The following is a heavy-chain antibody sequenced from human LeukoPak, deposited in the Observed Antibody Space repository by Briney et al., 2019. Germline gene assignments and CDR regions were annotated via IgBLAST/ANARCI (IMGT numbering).Heavy chain of an antibody. CDR1: GFTFSSFG. J-gene: IGHJ4*02. CDR2: ISYDGSNK. Sequence: PGRSLRLSCAASGFTFSSFGMRWVRQAPGKGLDWVAVISYDGSNKYYADSVRGRFTISRDNSKNTLHLQMNSLRTEDTAVYYCAKELYSTTWYDYWGQGTLVTVSS. CDR3: AKELYSTTWYDY. V-gene: IGHV3-30*18. D-gene: IGHD6-13*01.